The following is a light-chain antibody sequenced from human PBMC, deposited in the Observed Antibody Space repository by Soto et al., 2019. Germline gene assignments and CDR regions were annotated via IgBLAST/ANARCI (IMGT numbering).Light chain of an antibody. CDR1: SGDIGSYIL. V-gene: IGLV2-23*01. J-gene: IGLJ2*01. CDR3: CSYVGSDTYVI. CDR2: EGS. Sequence: QSALTQPASVSGSPGQSITISCTGTSGDIGSYILVSWYQQEPGKAPKLMIYEGSKRPSGVSNRFSGSKSGNTASLTISGLQAEDEAHYYCCSYVGSDTYVIFGGGTKLTVL.